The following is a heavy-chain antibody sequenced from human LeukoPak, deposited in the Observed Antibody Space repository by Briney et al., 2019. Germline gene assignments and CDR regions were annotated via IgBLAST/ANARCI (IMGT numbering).Heavy chain of an antibody. CDR1: GYTFTSYY. J-gene: IGHJ4*02. CDR3: ARSTHSSSWYPPSPYDY. Sequence: ASVKVSCKASGYTFTSYYMHWVRQAPGQGLEWMGWINAGNGNTKYSQKFQGRVTFTRDTSASTAYMELSSLRSEDTAVYYCARSTHSSSWYPPSPYDYWGQGTLVTVSS. V-gene: IGHV1-3*01. D-gene: IGHD6-13*01. CDR2: INAGNGNT.